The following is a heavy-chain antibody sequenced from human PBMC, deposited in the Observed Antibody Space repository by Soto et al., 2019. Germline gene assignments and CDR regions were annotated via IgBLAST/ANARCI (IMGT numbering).Heavy chain of an antibody. CDR2: IYSRGST. D-gene: IGHD5-18*01. CDR1: GFTVSSNY. Sequence: GGSLRLSCAASGFTVSSNYMSWVRQAPGKGLEWVSVIYSRGSTYYADSVKGRFTISRDNSKNTLYLQMNSLRAEDTAVYYCARIVGKGSYGWSGYYGMDVWGQGTTVTVSS. CDR3: ARIVGKGSYGWSGYYGMDV. V-gene: IGHV3-53*01. J-gene: IGHJ6*02.